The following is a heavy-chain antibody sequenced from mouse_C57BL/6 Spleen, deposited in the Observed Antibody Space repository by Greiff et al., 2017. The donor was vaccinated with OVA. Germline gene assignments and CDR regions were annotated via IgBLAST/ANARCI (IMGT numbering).Heavy chain of an antibody. V-gene: IGHV1-19*01. J-gene: IGHJ2*01. D-gene: IGHD2-4*01. CDR1: GYTFTDYY. CDR3: ARSRYDSFDY. CDR2: INPYSGGT. Sequence: VQLQQSGPVLVKPGASVKMSCKASGYTFTDYYMNWVKQSHGKSLEWIGVINPYSGGTSYNQKFKGKATLTVDKSSSTAYMELNSLTSEDSAVYYCARSRYDSFDYWGQGTTLTVSS.